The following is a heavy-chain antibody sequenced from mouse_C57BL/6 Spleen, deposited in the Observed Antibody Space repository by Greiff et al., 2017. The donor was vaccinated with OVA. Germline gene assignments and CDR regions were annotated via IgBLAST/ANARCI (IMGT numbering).Heavy chain of an antibody. CDR3: TRNYYGSSYDWYFDV. D-gene: IGHD1-1*01. V-gene: IGHV6-6*01. CDR1: GFTFSDAW. CDR2: LSNKANNHAT. J-gene: IGHJ1*03. Sequence: EVKVEESGGGLVQPGGSMKLSCAASGFTFSDAWMDWVRQSPEKGLEWVAELSNKANNHATYYAESVKGRFTISRDDSKSSVYLQMNSLRAEDTGIYYGTRNYYGSSYDWYFDVWGTGTTVTVSS.